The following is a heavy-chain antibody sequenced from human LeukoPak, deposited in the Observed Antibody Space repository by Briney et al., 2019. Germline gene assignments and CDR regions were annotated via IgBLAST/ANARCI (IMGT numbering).Heavy chain of an antibody. CDR3: ARDSLWSGFFDY. Sequence: SETLSLTCTVSGGSISINYWSWIRQPPGKGLEWIGYIYYIGSANYNPSLKSRVTISLDTPKNQFSLKLSSVTAADTAVYYCARDSLWSGFFDYWGQGTLVTVSS. CDR1: GGSISINY. V-gene: IGHV4-59*12. J-gene: IGHJ4*02. D-gene: IGHD3-3*01. CDR2: IYYIGSA.